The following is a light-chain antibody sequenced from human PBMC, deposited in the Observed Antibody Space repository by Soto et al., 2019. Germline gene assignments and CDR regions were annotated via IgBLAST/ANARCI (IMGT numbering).Light chain of an antibody. CDR3: QQYGNYYT. V-gene: IGKV1-5*01. J-gene: IGKJ2*01. CDR2: DAL. Sequence: DIQMTQSPSTLSASVGDRVTITCRASQSISTWLAWYQQKPGKAPKLLSYDALSLESGVPARFSGSGSGTEFTLTITSLQPDDFATYYCQQYGNYYTFGQGTNLEIK. CDR1: QSISTW.